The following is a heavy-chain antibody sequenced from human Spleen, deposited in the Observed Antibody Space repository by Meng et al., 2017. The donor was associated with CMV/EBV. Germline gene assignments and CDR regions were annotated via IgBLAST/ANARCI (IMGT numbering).Heavy chain of an antibody. CDR2: IRNKPFGGTT. CDR3: TRELRRLYYYYGMDV. V-gene: IGHV3-49*04. CDR1: GFTFGDYA. D-gene: IGHD1-1*01. J-gene: IGHJ6*02. Sequence: GGSLRLSCTTSGFTFGDYAMSWVRQAPGKGLEWVGFIRNKPFGGTTEYAASVKGRFTISRDDSKSIAYLQMNSLKTEDTAVYYCTRELRRLYYYYGMDVWGQGTTVTVSS.